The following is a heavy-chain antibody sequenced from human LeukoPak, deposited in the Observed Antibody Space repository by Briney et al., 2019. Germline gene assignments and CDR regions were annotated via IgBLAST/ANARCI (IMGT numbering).Heavy chain of an antibody. CDR2: IYYSGST. Sequence: PSETLSLTCTVSGGSISSYYWSWIRQPPGKGLEWIGYIYYSGSTNYNPSLKSRVTISVDTSKNQFSLKLSSVTAADTAVYYCARRPYYDILTGYYPTPYYFDYWGQGTLVTVSS. CDR3: ARRPYYDILTGYYPTPYYFDY. V-gene: IGHV4-59*08. D-gene: IGHD3-9*01. J-gene: IGHJ4*02. CDR1: GGSISSYY.